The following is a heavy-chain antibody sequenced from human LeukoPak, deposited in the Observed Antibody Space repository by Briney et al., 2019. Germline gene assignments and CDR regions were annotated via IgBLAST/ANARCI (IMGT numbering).Heavy chain of an antibody. CDR3: ARDYDYVWGSYRYRAVRDY. V-gene: IGHV1-18*01. D-gene: IGHD3-16*02. CDR2: ISAYNCNT. CDR1: GYTFTSYG. J-gene: IGHJ4*02. Sequence: GASVKVSCKASGYTFTSYGISWVRQAPGQGLEWMGWISAYNCNTNYTQKLQGRVTMTTDTSTSTAYMELRSLRSDDTAVYYCARDYDYVWGSYRYRAVRDYWGQGTLVTVSS.